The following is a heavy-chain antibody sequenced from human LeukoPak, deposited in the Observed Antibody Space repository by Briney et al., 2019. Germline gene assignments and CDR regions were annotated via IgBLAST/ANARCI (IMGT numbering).Heavy chain of an antibody. V-gene: IGHV3-21*01. CDR1: GFDFNNYN. CDR2: ITSSGTYI. J-gene: IGHJ6*03. CDR3: ARDPYSGSYGDYYYYYMDV. Sequence: GGSLRLSCAASGFDFNNYNMNWVRQAPGKGLEWVSSITSSGTYIYYADSVRGRFTISRDNAKNSLYLQMNSLRPEDTAVYYCARDPYSGSYGDYYYYYMDVWGKGTTVTISS. D-gene: IGHD1-26*01.